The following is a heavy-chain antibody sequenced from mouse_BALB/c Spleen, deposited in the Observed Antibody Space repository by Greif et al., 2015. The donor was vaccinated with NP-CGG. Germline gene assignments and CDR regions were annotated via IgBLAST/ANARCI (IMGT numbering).Heavy chain of an antibody. CDR1: GFAFSSYD. D-gene: IGHD1-3*01. CDR2: ISSGGSYT. V-gene: IGHV5-9*02. Sequence: EVHLVESGGGLVKPGGSLKPSCAASGFAFSSYDMSWVRQTPEKRLEWVATISSGGSYTYYPDSVKGRFTISRDNARNTLYLQMSSLRSEDTALYYCARHPKLVLYYFDYWGQGTTLTVSS. J-gene: IGHJ2*01. CDR3: ARHPKLVLYYFDY.